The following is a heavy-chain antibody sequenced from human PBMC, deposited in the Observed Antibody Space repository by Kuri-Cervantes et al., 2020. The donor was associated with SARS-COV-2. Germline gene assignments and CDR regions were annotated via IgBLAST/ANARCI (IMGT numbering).Heavy chain of an antibody. V-gene: IGHV3-30-3*01. D-gene: IGHD7-27*01. Sequence: GGSLRLSCAASGFTFSSYAMHWVRQAPGKGLEWVAVISYDGSNKYYADSVKGRFTISRDNSKNTLYLQMNSLRAEDTAVYYCARSTWGSGHYYGMDVWGQGTTVTVSS. CDR2: ISYDGSNK. CDR1: GFTFSSYA. J-gene: IGHJ6*02. CDR3: ARSTWGSGHYYGMDV.